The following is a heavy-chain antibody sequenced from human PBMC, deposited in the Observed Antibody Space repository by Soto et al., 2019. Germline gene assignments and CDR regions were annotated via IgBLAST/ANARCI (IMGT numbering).Heavy chain of an antibody. J-gene: IGHJ4*02. CDR2: VNPILSMS. D-gene: IGHD3-10*01. V-gene: IGHV1-69*04. CDR1: GETFSFYS. Sequence: QVQLVQSGAEVKRPGSSVKVSCKASGETFSFYSINWVRQAPGLGLEWMGRVNPILSMSNYAQRFQGRVTMNADKSTSTAYMELSGLRSEDTAMYYCATSYGSGYRAFDYWGQGALVTVSS. CDR3: ATSYGSGYRAFDY.